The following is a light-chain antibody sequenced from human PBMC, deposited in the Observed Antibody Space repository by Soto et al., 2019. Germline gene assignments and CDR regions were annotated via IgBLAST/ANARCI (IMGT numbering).Light chain of an antibody. CDR3: QQRSNWPLT. Sequence: EIVLTQSPGTLSLSPGARATLSCSARHSLTNSFIAWYQQKPGQAPRLLIYDASNRATGIPARFSGSGSGTDFTLTISSLEPEDFAVYYCQQRSNWPLTFGGGTKVDNK. CDR2: DAS. J-gene: IGKJ4*01. V-gene: IGKV3-11*01. CDR1: HSLTNSF.